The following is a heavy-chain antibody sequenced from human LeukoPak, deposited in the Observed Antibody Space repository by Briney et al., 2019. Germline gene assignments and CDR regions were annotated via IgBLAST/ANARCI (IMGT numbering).Heavy chain of an antibody. Sequence: GGSLRLSCAASGFTFSNYEMNWVRQAPGKGLEWVSYIRTAGSTIYYADSVKGRFTISRDDANNSLYLQMNSLRAEDTAVYYCVRGGYCGSSICYSLNAFDIWGQGATVTVSA. CDR3: VRGGYCGSSICYSLNAFDI. V-gene: IGHV3-48*03. J-gene: IGHJ3*02. CDR2: IRTAGSTI. D-gene: IGHD2-2*01. CDR1: GFTFSNYE.